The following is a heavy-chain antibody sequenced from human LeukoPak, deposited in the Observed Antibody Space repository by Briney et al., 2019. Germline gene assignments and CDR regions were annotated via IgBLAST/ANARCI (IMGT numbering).Heavy chain of an antibody. CDR3: ARVSRVTMIVVVIKNDAFDI. Sequence: ASVKVSCKASGYTFTSYGISWVRQAPGQGLEWMGWISAYNGNTNYAQKLQGRVTITTDTSASTAYMELRSLRSDDTAVYYCARVSRVTMIVVVIKNDAFDIWGQGTMVTVSS. CDR2: ISAYNGNT. V-gene: IGHV1-18*01. J-gene: IGHJ3*02. CDR1: GYTFTSYG. D-gene: IGHD3-22*01.